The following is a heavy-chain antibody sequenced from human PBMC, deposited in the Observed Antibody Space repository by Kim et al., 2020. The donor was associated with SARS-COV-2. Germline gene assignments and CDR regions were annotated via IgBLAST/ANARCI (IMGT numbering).Heavy chain of an antibody. J-gene: IGHJ4*02. V-gene: IGHV3-23*01. CDR2: ISGSGGST. Sequence: GGSLRLSCAASGFTFSSYAMSWVRQAPGKGLEWVSAISGSGGSTYYADSVKGRFTISRDNSKNTLYLQMNSLRAEDTAVYYCAKSLTMIVVVSPNDYWGQGTLVTVSS. D-gene: IGHD3-22*01. CDR3: AKSLTMIVVVSPNDY. CDR1: GFTFSSYA.